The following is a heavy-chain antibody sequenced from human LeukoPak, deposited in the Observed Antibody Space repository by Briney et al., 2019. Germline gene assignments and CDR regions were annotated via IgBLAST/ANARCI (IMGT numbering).Heavy chain of an antibody. Sequence: SVKVTCKASGGTFSSYAINWVRQAPGQGLEWMGGIIPIFGTANYAQKFQGRVTITADKSTSTAYMELSSLRSEDTAVYYCARSSIIAAAGPYYFDYWGQGTLVTVSS. D-gene: IGHD6-13*01. V-gene: IGHV1-69*06. CDR3: ARSSIIAAAGPYYFDY. J-gene: IGHJ4*02. CDR1: GGTFSSYA. CDR2: IIPIFGTA.